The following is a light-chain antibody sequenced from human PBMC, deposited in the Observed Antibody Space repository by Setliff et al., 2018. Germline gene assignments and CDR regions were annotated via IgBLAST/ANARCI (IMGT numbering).Light chain of an antibody. CDR3: QHSTT. CDR1: QTISDW. CDR2: KAS. J-gene: IGKJ1*01. Sequence: DTQMTQSPSTLSASVGDRVTITCRASQTISDWLAWYQQKPGKAPKSLIYKASSLRSGVPSRFSGSGSGTEFTLTISSLQPDDFATYYCQHSTTVGQGTKVDIK. V-gene: IGKV1-5*03.